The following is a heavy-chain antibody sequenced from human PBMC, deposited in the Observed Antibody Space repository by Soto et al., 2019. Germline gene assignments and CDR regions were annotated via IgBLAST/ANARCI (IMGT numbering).Heavy chain of an antibody. CDR1: GFTFSSYA. Sequence: EVQLLESGGGLVQPGGSLRLSCAASGFTFSSYAISWVRQAPGKGLEWVSAISGSGGSTYYADSVKGRFTISRDNSKNTLYLQMNSLRAEDTAVYYCAKTSMVRGVNDYWGQGTLVTVSS. D-gene: IGHD3-10*01. CDR2: ISGSGGST. V-gene: IGHV3-23*01. CDR3: AKTSMVRGVNDY. J-gene: IGHJ4*02.